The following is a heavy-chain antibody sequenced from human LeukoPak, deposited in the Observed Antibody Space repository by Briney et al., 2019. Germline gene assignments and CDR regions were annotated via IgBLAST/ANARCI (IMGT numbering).Heavy chain of an antibody. V-gene: IGHV4-39*01. CDR3: ARRHYYGSGSYYP. CDR2: IHSSGST. D-gene: IGHD3-10*01. Sequence: SETLSLTCTVSGGSISSGNYYWGWIRQPPGKGLEWIASIHSSGSTYYSPSLKSRVTISADTSKNQFSLKLNSVTAADSAVYYCARRHYYGSGSYYPWGQGTQVTVSS. CDR1: GGSISSGNYY. J-gene: IGHJ4*02.